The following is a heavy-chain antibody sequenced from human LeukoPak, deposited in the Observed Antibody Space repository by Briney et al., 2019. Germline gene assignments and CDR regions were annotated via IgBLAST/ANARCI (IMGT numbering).Heavy chain of an antibody. V-gene: IGHV3-30*19. D-gene: IGHD3-22*01. CDR2: IWYDGSNK. CDR3: ARDGYYYDSSGSDGWDY. J-gene: IGHJ4*02. CDR1: GFTFSSYG. Sequence: GRSLRLSCAASGFTFSSYGMHWVRQAPGKGLEWVAVIWYDGSNKYYADSVKGRFTISRDNSKNTLYLQMNSLRAEDTAVYYCARDGYYYDSSGSDGWDYWGQGTLVTVSS.